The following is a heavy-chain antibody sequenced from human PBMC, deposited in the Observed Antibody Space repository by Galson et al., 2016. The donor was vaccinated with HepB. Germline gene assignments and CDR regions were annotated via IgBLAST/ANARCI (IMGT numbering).Heavy chain of an antibody. CDR3: AREFYEFWSGYPLDH. CDR2: ISSSSDMI. V-gene: IGHV3-48*02. J-gene: IGHJ4*02. CDR1: GFTFSSYS. Sequence: SLRLSCANSGFTFSSYSMNWVRQAPGKGLEWVSYISSSSDMIYYADSVKGRFTVSRDNAKNSLNLQMSSLRDEDTAVYYCAREFYEFWSGYPLDHWGQGTLVTVSS. D-gene: IGHD3-3*01.